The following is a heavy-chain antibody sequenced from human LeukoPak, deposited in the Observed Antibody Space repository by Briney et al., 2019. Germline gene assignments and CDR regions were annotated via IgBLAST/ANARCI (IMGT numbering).Heavy chain of an antibody. CDR2: ISGSGGST. CDR3: ATTYPRLELTYYFDY. Sequence: GGSLRLSCAASGFTFSSHAMSWVRQAPGKGLEWVSSISGSGGSTYYADSVKGRFTISRDNFRNTLYLQMNSLRAVDTAVYYCATTYPRLELTYYFDYWGQGTLVTVPS. V-gene: IGHV3-23*01. J-gene: IGHJ4*02. CDR1: GFTFSSHA. D-gene: IGHD1-7*01.